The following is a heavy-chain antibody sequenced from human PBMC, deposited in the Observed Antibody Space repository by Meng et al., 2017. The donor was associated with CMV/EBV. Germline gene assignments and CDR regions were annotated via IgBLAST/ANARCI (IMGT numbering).Heavy chain of an antibody. CDR2: INPNSAGT. J-gene: IGHJ4*02. CDR3: TRSWIDSFTPDFDY. CDR1: GYSFIGHY. D-gene: IGHD2-2*03. V-gene: IGHV1-2*06. Sequence: QVQLLQSGSEVKKPVASVKVACKASGYSFIGHYIHWVRQAPGQGLEWMGRINPNSAGTNYVEKFQGRVTMTRDTSNNIVYMELTRLTSDDTAVYYCTRSWIDSFTPDFDYWGQGTLVTVSS.